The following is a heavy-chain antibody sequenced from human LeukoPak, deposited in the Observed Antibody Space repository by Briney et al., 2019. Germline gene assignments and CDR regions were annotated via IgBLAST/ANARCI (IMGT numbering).Heavy chain of an antibody. CDR2: ISYDGSNK. J-gene: IGHJ4*02. V-gene: IGHV3-30-3*01. CDR3: ARDGAYSSSSRLRY. D-gene: IGHD6-6*01. CDR1: GFTFSSYA. Sequence: PGRSLRLSCAASGFTFSSYAMHWVRQAPGKGLEWVAVISYDGSNKYYADSVKGRFTISRDNSKNTLYLQMNSLRAEDTAVYYCARDGAYSSSSRLRYWGQGTLVTVSS.